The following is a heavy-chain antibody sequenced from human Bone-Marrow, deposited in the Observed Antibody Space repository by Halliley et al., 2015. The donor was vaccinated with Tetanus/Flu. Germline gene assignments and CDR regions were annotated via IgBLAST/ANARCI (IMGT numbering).Heavy chain of an antibody. Sequence: TLSLTCTVSGVSISTYYWSWIRQPPGKGLEWIGYIFYTGSTNYNPSLKSQFTISVDTSKNQFSLKLNSVTAADTAVYYCARDTSSWIDYWGQGPLVTVSS. J-gene: IGHJ4*02. D-gene: IGHD6-13*01. V-gene: IGHV4-59*01. CDR1: GVSISTYY. CDR3: ARDTSSWIDY. CDR2: IFYTGST.